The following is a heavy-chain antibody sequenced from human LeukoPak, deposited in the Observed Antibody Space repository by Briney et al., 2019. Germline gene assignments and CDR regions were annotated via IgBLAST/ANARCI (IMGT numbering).Heavy chain of an antibody. Sequence: GGSLRLSCAASGFSFSGYGMHWVRQVPGKGLEWVAFIRYDGITKFYIDSVKGRFAISRDNSKNTLSVQMNSLRTEDTAVYYCAALHTGTFVDYWGQGTLVTVSS. CDR1: GFSFSGYG. CDR2: IRYDGITK. V-gene: IGHV3-30*02. D-gene: IGHD4-17*01. CDR3: AALHTGTFVDY. J-gene: IGHJ4*02.